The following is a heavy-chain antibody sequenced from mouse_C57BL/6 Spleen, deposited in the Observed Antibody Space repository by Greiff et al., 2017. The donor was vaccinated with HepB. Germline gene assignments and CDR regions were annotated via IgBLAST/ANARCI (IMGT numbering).Heavy chain of an antibody. CDR1: GYTFTSYG. J-gene: IGHJ2*01. Sequence: VQLQESGAELARPGASVKLSCKASGYTFTSYGISWVKQRTGQGLEWIGEIYPRSGNTYYNDKFKGKATLTADKSSSTAYMELRSLTSEDSAVYFCAREVPYYFDYWGQGTTLTVSS. CDR2: IYPRSGNT. CDR3: AREVPYYFDY. V-gene: IGHV1-81*01.